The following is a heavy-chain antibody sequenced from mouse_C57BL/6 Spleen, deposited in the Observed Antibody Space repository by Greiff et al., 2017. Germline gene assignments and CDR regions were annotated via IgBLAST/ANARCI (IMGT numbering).Heavy chain of an antibody. J-gene: IGHJ4*01. CDR2: INPSNGGS. Sequence: QVQLQQPGTELVKPGASVKLSCKASGYTFTSYWMHWVKQRPGQGLEWIGNINPSNGGSNYNEKFKSKATLTVDKSSSTAYMQLSSLSSEDSAVYYCALGWVSYAMDYWGQGTSVTVSS. CDR1: GYTFTSYW. V-gene: IGHV1-53*01. D-gene: IGHD6-2*01. CDR3: ALGWVSYAMDY.